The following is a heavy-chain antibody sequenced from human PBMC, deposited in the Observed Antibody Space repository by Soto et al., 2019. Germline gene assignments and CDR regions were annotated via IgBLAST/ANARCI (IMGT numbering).Heavy chain of an antibody. Sequence: SETLSLTCTVSGGSISSGDYYWSWIRQPPGKGLEWIGYMYNTGSTVYNPSFKSRVTISVDTSKNQFSLKLYSVTAADTAVYYCARDLWGYCGTDCYPLDVWGQGTTVTVSS. J-gene: IGHJ6*02. V-gene: IGHV4-61*08. CDR1: GGSISSGDYY. CDR3: ARDLWGYCGTDCYPLDV. D-gene: IGHD2-21*02. CDR2: MYNTGST.